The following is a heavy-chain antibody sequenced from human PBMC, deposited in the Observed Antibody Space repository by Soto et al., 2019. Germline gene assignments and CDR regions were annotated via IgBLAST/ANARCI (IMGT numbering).Heavy chain of an antibody. CDR1: GGSISSYY. V-gene: IGHV4-59*01. Sequence: SETLSLTCTVSGGSISSYYWSWIRQPPGKGLEWIGYIYYSGSTNYNPSLKIRVTISVETSKNQFSLKLSSVTAADTAVYYSAICVRINDFLSGYYTLDYWGQGTLVTVSS. D-gene: IGHD3-3*01. J-gene: IGHJ4*02. CDR2: IYYSGST. CDR3: AICVRINDFLSGYYTLDY.